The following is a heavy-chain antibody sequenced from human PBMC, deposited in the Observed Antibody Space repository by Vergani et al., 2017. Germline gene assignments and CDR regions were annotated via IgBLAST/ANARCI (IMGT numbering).Heavy chain of an antibody. Sequence: QVQLQESGPGLVKPSQTLSLTCTVSGGSISSGSYYWSWIRQPAGKGLEWSGRIYTSGSTNYNPSLKSRVTMSVATSKNQFSLKLISVTAADTAVYYCAREYSSSVGFLAYWGQGTLVTVSS. CDR3: AREYSSSVGFLAY. CDR2: IYTSGST. J-gene: IGHJ4*02. CDR1: GGSISSGSYY. D-gene: IGHD6-6*01. V-gene: IGHV4-61*02.